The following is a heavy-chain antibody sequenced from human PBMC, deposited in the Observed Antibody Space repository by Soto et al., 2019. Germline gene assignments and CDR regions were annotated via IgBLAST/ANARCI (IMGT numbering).Heavy chain of an antibody. J-gene: IGHJ4*02. CDR1: GFTFSSYA. CDR2: ISYDGSNK. D-gene: IGHD3-10*01. Sequence: QVQLVESGGGVVQPGRSLRLSCAASGFTFSSYAMHWVRQAPGKGLEWVAVISYDGSNKYYADSVKGRFTISRDNSKNTLYLQMNSLRAEDTAVYYCARVPWFGDWATHDYWGQGTLVTVSS. CDR3: ARVPWFGDWATHDY. V-gene: IGHV3-30-3*01.